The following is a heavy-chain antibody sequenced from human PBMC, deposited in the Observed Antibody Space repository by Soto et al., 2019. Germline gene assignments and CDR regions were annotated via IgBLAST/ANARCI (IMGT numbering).Heavy chain of an antibody. CDR3: ARLTRGVYDLDRLWEEFDY. D-gene: IGHD5-12*01. V-gene: IGHV2-5*02. Sequence: QITVKESGLPLVKPTETLTLTCTFSGFSLSTNGMGVGWIRQPPGKALQWLALSYWDDDKSYSPSLRSRLTIIKDTSKNQVGLKMTYMDPVDTGTYYGARLTRGVYDLDRLWEEFDYWGQGTLVTVSS. CDR1: GFSLSTNGMG. J-gene: IGHJ4*02. CDR2: SYWDDDK.